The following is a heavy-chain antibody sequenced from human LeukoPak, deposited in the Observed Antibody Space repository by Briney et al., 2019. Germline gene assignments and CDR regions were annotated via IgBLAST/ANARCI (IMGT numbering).Heavy chain of an antibody. CDR1: GGFISSSSYY. D-gene: IGHD3-22*01. V-gene: IGHV4-39*01. J-gene: IGHJ4*02. Sequence: ASETLSLTCTVSGGFISSSSYYWGWIRQPPGKGLEWIGSIHYSGSTYYNPSLKSRVTISVDTSKNQFSLKLSSVTAADTAVYYCARVDYYDSSGYYADYWGQGTLVTVSS. CDR2: IHYSGST. CDR3: ARVDYYDSSGYYADY.